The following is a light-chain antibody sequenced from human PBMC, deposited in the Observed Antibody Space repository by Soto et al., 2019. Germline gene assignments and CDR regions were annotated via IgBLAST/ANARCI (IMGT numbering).Light chain of an antibody. Sequence: QSVLTQPPSASGTPGQRVTISCSGSISNIGSNYVYWYQQLPGTAPKLLIYRSNQRPSGVPDRFSGAKSGTSASLAISGLRSEDEADYHCAAWDDSLSGVVFGGGTMLTVL. CDR3: AAWDDSLSGVV. V-gene: IGLV1-47*01. J-gene: IGLJ3*02. CDR1: ISNIGSNY. CDR2: RSN.